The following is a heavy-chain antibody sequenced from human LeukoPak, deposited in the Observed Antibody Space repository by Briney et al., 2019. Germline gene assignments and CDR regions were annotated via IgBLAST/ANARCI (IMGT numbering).Heavy chain of an antibody. Sequence: ASVKVSCTASGYTFTSYDINWVRQATGQGLEWMGWTNPNSGNTGYAQKFQGRITITKSTSISTAYMELSDLESEDTAVYYCARTPPDYGIDYWGQGTLVTVSS. CDR1: GYTFTSYD. CDR2: TNPNSGNT. CDR3: ARTPPDYGIDY. J-gene: IGHJ4*02. D-gene: IGHD4-17*01. V-gene: IGHV1-8*01.